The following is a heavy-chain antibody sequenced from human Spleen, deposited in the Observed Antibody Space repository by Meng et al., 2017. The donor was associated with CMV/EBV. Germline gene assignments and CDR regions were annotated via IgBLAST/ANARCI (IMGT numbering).Heavy chain of an antibody. CDR3: TTENQFLDY. J-gene: IGHJ4*02. CDR2: IKSKTDGGTT. Sequence: GESLKISCAASGFIFRTYGMHWVRQAPGKGLEWVGRIKSKTDGGTTDYAAPVKGRFTISRDDSKNTLYLQMNSLKTEDTAVYYCTTENQFLDYWGQGTLVTVSS. D-gene: IGHD1-14*01. V-gene: IGHV3-15*01. CDR1: GFIFRTYG.